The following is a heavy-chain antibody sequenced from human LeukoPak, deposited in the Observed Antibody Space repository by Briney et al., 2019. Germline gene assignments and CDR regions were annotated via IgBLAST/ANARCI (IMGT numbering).Heavy chain of an antibody. V-gene: IGHV4-59*01. CDR2: IYYSGST. CDR3: ASLGYCSGGSCSSNWLDP. CDR1: GGSISSYY. J-gene: IGHJ5*02. D-gene: IGHD2-15*01. Sequence: PSETLSLTCTVSGGSISSYYWSWIRQPPGKGLEWIGYIYYSGSTNYKPSLKSRVTISVDTPKNQFSLRLSSVTAADTAVYYCASLGYCSGGSCSSNWLDPWSQGTLVTVSS.